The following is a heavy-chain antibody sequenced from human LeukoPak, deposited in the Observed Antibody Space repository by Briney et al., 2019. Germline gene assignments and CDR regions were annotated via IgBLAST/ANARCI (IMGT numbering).Heavy chain of an antibody. CDR2: VNHSGRT. CDR3: ARGQFQRDF. J-gene: IGHJ4*02. V-gene: IGHV4-34*01. Sequence: PSETLSLTCAVYGGSFSGYFWSWIRQPPGKGLEWIGEVNHSGRTNYNLSLKSRVTISVDTSNNQFSLNLNSVTAADTAVYYCARGQFQRDFWGQGSLVTVSS. CDR1: GGSFSGYF.